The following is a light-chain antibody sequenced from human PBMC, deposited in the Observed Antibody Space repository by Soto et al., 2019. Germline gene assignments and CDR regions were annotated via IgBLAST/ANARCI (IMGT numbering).Light chain of an antibody. CDR1: SSDVGGYNY. CDR3: SSYTSSSTWV. V-gene: IGLV2-14*01. Sequence: QSALTQPASVSGSPGQSITISCTGTSSDVGGYNYVSWYQQHPGKAPKLMIYDVSNRPSGVSNRFSGSKSGNTASLTISGXXAEDEADYYCSSYTSSSTWVXGGGTKLTVL. CDR2: DVS. J-gene: IGLJ3*02.